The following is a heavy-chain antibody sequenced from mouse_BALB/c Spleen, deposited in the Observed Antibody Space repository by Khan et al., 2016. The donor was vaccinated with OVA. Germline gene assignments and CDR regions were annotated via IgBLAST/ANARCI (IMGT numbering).Heavy chain of an antibody. D-gene: IGHD1-1*01. Sequence: EVQLQESGPGLVQPSQSLSLTCAVTGYSISSDYAWNWLRHFPGNKLEWMGFISYSSNIKYNPSLKSRFSISRDTSKNQFFLQLNSVTTEDTATYSCARRYWGDFDYWGQGTSVTGSS. J-gene: IGHJ4*01. CDR2: ISYSSNI. CDR1: GYSISSDYA. V-gene: IGHV3-2*02. CDR3: ARRYWGDFDY.